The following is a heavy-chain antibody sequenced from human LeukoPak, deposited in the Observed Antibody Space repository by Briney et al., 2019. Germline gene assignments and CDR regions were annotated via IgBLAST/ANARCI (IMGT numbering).Heavy chain of an antibody. Sequence: PSETLSLTCAVYGGSFSGYYWSWIRQPPGKGLEWIGEINHTGSTNYTPSLKSRVTISVDTSKNQFSLKLSSVTAADTAVYYCARGAASDCSGGSCYSIWFDPWGQGNLVTVSS. CDR3: ARGAASDCSGGSCYSIWFDP. D-gene: IGHD2-15*01. CDR2: INHTGST. J-gene: IGHJ5*02. CDR1: GGSFSGYY. V-gene: IGHV4-34*01.